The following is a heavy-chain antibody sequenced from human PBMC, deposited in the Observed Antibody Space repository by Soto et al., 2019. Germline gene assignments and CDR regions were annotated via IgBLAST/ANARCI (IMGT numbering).Heavy chain of an antibody. V-gene: IGHV4-59*01. J-gene: IGHJ1*01. CDR2: IYYSGST. Sequence: SETLSLTCTVSGGSISSYYWSWIRQPPGKGLEWIGYIYYSGSTNYNPSLKSRVTISVDTSKNQFSLKLSSVTAADTAVYYCERGTYCGGDCYSHLLQNYFQHWGQGTLVTVSS. CDR3: ERGTYCGGDCYSHLLQNYFQH. CDR1: GGSISSYY. D-gene: IGHD2-21*02.